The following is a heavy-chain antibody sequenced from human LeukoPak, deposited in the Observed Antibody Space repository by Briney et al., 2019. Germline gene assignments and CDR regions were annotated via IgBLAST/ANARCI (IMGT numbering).Heavy chain of an antibody. Sequence: PSETLSLTCTVSGGTISSYYWNWIRQPPGKGLEWIGYVHYSGSTKYNPSLKSRVTISVDTSKNQFSLKLSSVTAADTAVYYCARWYSSGWVFDYWGQGTLVTVSS. D-gene: IGHD6-19*01. CDR3: ARWYSSGWVFDY. J-gene: IGHJ4*02. V-gene: IGHV4-59*08. CDR2: VHYSGST. CDR1: GGTISSYY.